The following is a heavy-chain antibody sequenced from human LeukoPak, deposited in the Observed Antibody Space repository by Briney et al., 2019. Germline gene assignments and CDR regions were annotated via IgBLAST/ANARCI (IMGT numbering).Heavy chain of an antibody. CDR2: ISSSSSTI. V-gene: IGHV3-48*01. J-gene: IGHJ4*02. CDR1: GFTFSSYS. Sequence: GGSLRLSWAASGFTFSSYSMNWVRQAPGKGLEWVSYISSSSSTIYYADSVKGRFTISRDNSKNTLYLQMNSLRVEDTAVYYCARESLGFDYWGQGTLVTVSS. CDR3: ARESLGFDY.